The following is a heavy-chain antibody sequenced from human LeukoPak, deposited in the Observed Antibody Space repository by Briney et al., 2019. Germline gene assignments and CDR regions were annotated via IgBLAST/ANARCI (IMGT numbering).Heavy chain of an antibody. D-gene: IGHD3-22*01. CDR3: AKGDDSSGYYYDAFDI. CDR2: ISGSGGST. V-gene: IGHV3-23*01. J-gene: IGHJ3*02. CDR1: GFTFSSYA. Sequence: GSLRLSCAASGFTFSSYAMSWVRQAPGKGLEWVSAISGSGGSTYYADSVKGRFTISRDNSKNTLYLQMNSLRAEDTAVYYCAKGDDSSGYYYDAFDIWGQGTMVTVSS.